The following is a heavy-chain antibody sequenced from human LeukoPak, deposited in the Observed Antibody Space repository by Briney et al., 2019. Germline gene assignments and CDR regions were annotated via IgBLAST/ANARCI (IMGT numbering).Heavy chain of an antibody. D-gene: IGHD3-3*01. CDR2: ISSSSSYI. V-gene: IGHV3-21*01. CDR1: GFTFSSYS. Sequence: PGGSLRLSCVASGFTFSSYSMNWVRQAPGKGLEWVSSISSSSSYIYYADSVKGRFTISRDNAKNSLYLQMNSLRAEDTAVYYCARDFWSGYSYYYYYMDVWGKGTTVTVSS. J-gene: IGHJ6*03. CDR3: ARDFWSGYSYYYYYMDV.